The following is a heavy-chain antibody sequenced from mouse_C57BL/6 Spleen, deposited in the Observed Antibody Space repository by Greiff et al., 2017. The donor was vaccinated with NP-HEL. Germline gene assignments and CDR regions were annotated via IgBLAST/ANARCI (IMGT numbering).Heavy chain of an antibody. D-gene: IGHD2-4*01. CDR1: GYTFTSYT. CDR3: ARSRGYDYDKGAFDY. CDR2: INPSSGYT. Sequence: QVQLQQSGAELARPGASVKMSCKASGYTFTSYTMHWVKQRPGQGLEWIGYINPSSGYTKYNQKFKDKATLTADKSSSPAYMQLSSLTSEDSAVYSCARSRGYDYDKGAFDYWGQGTTLTVSS. J-gene: IGHJ2*01. V-gene: IGHV1-4*01.